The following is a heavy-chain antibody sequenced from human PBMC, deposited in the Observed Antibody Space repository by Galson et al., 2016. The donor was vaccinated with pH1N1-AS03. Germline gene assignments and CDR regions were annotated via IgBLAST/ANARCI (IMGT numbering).Heavy chain of an antibody. J-gene: IGHJ4*02. CDR1: GFSFNTLA. V-gene: IGHV3-23*01. D-gene: IGHD1-26*01. CDR2: ISASGGDT. CDR3: ARRSPWESYYFDY. Sequence: SLRLACAASGFSFNTLAMSWVRQAQGKGLEWVSSISASGGDTYYADSVKGRFTISRDNSRNTLYLQMNSLRAEEAAVYYCARRSPWESYYFDYWGQGTLISV.